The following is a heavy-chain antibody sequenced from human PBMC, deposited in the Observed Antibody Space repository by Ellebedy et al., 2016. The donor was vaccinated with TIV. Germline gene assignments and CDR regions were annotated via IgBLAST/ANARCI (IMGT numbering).Heavy chain of an antibody. CDR2: VSGSRKTK. CDR3: TKDSGWEHEY. J-gene: IGHJ4*02. Sequence: PAGSLRLSCAASGFTFSNYAMSWVRQAPRTGLEWVSSVSGSRKTKYYADSVKGRFTISRDNAQNSLYLQMNSLRAEDTAVYYCTKDSGWEHEYWGQGTLVTVSS. V-gene: IGHV3-23*01. D-gene: IGHD4-23*01. CDR1: GFTFSNYA.